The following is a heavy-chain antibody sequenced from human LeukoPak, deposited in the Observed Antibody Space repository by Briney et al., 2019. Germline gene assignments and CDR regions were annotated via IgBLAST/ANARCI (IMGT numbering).Heavy chain of an antibody. D-gene: IGHD4-11*01. CDR3: AREQKAYSNYPNYDY. V-gene: IGHV3-30*04. J-gene: IGHJ4*02. CDR2: ISFDGSNK. CDR1: GFTFSTYP. Sequence: GGSLRLSCVASGFTFSTYPMHWVRQAPGKGLEWVALISFDGSNKYYTDSVKGRFTISRDNSKNTLYLQMNSLRAEDTAIYYCAREQKAYSNYPNYDYWGQGTLVTVSS.